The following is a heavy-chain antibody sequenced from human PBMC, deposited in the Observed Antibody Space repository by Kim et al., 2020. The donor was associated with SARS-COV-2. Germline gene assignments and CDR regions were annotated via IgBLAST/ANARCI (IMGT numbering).Heavy chain of an antibody. J-gene: IGHJ5*01. CDR1: GYRFTSYW. CDR2: IYPGDSDT. Sequence: GESLKISCKGSGYRFTSYWIGWVRQMPGKGLEWMGIIYPGDSDTRYGPFFQGQVTISVDKSSSTTFLQWNSLKASDTTMYYCPRGVTAALDSWGQGTLVTVSS. V-gene: IGHV5-51*01. CDR3: PRGVTAALDS. D-gene: IGHD3-10*01.